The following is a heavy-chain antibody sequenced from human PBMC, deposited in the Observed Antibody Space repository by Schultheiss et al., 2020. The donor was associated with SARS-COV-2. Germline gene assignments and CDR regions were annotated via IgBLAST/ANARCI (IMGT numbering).Heavy chain of an antibody. CDR1: GFTFSSYA. V-gene: IGHV3-21*05. CDR3: ARVGEGYCSSTSCYGTYYYMDV. Sequence: GGSLRLSCAAYGFTFSSYAMSWVRQASGKGLEWVSYISSSSSYTNYADSVKGRFTISRDNAKNSLYLQMNSLRAEDTAVYYCARVGEGYCSSTSCYGTYYYMDVWGKGTTVTVSS. CDR2: ISSSSSYT. J-gene: IGHJ6*03. D-gene: IGHD2-2*01.